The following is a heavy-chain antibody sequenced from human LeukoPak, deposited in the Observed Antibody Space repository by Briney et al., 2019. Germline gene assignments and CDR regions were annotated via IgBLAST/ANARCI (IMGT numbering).Heavy chain of an antibody. V-gene: IGHV3-23*01. CDR2: ISGSGGST. Sequence: GRSLRLSCAASGFTFSSYAMSWVRQAPGKGLEWVSAISGSGGSTYYADSVKGRFTISRDNSKNTLYLQMNSLRAEDTAVYYCAKDSSSWYSPHFDYWGQGTLVTVSS. CDR3: AKDSSSWYSPHFDY. CDR1: GFTFSSYA. J-gene: IGHJ4*02. D-gene: IGHD6-13*01.